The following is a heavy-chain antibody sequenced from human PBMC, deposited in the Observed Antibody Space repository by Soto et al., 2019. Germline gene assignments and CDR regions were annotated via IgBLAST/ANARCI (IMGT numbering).Heavy chain of an antibody. Sequence: QVQLVESGGGVVQPGGSLRLSCAASGFTFSNYGMHWVRQAPGKGLEWVAVIWYDGNNKYYADSVKGRFTISRDNSNNTLYVQMTSLRAADPDVSYCARGLPSLFDYWGQGTLVTVSS. J-gene: IGHJ4*02. CDR1: GFTFSNYG. V-gene: IGHV3-33*01. CDR3: ARGLPSLFDY. CDR2: IWYDGNNK.